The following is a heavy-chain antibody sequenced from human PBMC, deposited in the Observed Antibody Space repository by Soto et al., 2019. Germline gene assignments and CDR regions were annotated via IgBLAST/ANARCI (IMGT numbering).Heavy chain of an antibody. J-gene: IGHJ6*02. V-gene: IGHV1-3*01. CDR3: ASQYCSSTSCYGIYGMDV. Sequence: GASVKVSCKASGYTFTSYAMHWVRQAPGQRLEWMGWINAGNGNTKYSQKFQGRVTITRDTSASTAYMELSSLRSEDTAVYYCASQYCSSTSCYGIYGMDVWGQGTTVTVSS. CDR1: GYTFTSYA. CDR2: INAGNGNT. D-gene: IGHD2-2*01.